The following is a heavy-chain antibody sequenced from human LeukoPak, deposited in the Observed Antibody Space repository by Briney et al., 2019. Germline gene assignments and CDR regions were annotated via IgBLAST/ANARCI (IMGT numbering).Heavy chain of an antibody. Sequence: GGSLRLSCVASGITFSTYSMNWVRQAPGKGLEWVSYISSFSGTINYADSVKGRFTISRDNAKNSLYLQMNSLRAEDTAVYYCARLDVAATPGHYYYYYMDVWGKGTTVTVSS. CDR2: ISSFSGTI. D-gene: IGHD2-15*01. J-gene: IGHJ6*03. CDR1: GITFSTYS. V-gene: IGHV3-48*01. CDR3: ARLDVAATPGHYYYYYMDV.